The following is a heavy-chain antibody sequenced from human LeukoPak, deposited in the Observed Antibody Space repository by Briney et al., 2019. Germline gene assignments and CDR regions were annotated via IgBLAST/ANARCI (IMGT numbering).Heavy chain of an antibody. CDR3: AKHYMGSSYNHGLDC. V-gene: IGHV4-39*01. D-gene: IGHD3-10*01. CDR1: GGSISSDNYY. Sequence: SETLSLTCTVSGGSISSDNYYWGWIRQPPGKGLKWIGSIYYSGTTYYNPSLKSRVTISVDTSKNQFSLKLSSVTAADTALYYCAKHYMGSSYNHGLDCWGQGTLVTVSS. J-gene: IGHJ4*02. CDR2: IYYSGTT.